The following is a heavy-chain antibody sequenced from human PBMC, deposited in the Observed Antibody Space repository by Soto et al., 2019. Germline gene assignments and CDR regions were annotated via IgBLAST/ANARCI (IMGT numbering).Heavy chain of an antibody. CDR2: ISWNSGSI. D-gene: IGHD3-10*01. V-gene: IGHV3-9*01. Sequence: EVQLVESGGGLVQPGRSLRLSCAASGFTFDDYAMHWVRQAPGKGLEWVSGISWNSGSIGYADSVKGRFTISRDNAKNSLYLQMSSLRAEDTALYCCATTLEGNWYFDLWGRGTLVTVSS. CDR1: GFTFDDYA. CDR3: ATTLEGNWYFDL. J-gene: IGHJ2*01.